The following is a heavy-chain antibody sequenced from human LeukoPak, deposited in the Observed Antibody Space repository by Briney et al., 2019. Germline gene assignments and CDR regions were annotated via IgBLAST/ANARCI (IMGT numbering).Heavy chain of an antibody. D-gene: IGHD2-15*01. Sequence: PGGSLRLSCAASGFTFSSYAMSWVRQAPGKGLEWVLAISGSGGSTYYADSVKGRFTISRDNSKNTLYLQMNSLRAEDTAVYYCAKTWIYCSGGSCNTDYWGQGTLVTVSS. CDR3: AKTWIYCSGGSCNTDY. J-gene: IGHJ4*02. CDR1: GFTFSSYA. V-gene: IGHV3-23*01. CDR2: ISGSGGST.